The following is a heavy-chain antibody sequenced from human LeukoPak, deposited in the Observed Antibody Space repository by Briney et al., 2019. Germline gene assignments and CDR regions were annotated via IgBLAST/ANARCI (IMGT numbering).Heavy chain of an antibody. CDR2: VIPNSGGT. Sequence: ASVKVSCKASGYTFTGYYMHWVRQAPGQGLEWMGWVIPNSGGTNYAQKFQGRVTMTRDTSISTAYMELRRLRSDDTAVYYCACITLIRGVTSIGNPWGQGTLVTVSS. J-gene: IGHJ5*02. CDR3: ACITLIRGVTSIGNP. D-gene: IGHD3-10*01. CDR1: GYTFTGYY. V-gene: IGHV1-2*02.